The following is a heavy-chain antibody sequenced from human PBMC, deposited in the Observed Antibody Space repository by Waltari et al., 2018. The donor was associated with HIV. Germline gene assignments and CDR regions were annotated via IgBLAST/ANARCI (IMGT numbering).Heavy chain of an antibody. J-gene: IGHJ5*02. CDR3: ARDMGYSYGYSVGWVDP. Sequence: QVQLQESGPGLVKPSETLSLTCTVSGGSISSYYWSWIRPPPGKGLEWIGYIYYSGSTNYNPSLKSRVTISVDTSKNQFSLKLSSVTAADTAVYYCARDMGYSYGYSVGWVDPWGQGTLVTVSS. CDR1: GGSISSYY. D-gene: IGHD5-18*01. V-gene: IGHV4-59*01. CDR2: IYYSGST.